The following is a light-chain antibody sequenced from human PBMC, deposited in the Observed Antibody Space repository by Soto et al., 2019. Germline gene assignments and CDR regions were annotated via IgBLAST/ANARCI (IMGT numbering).Light chain of an antibody. CDR2: EVA. CDR3: SSYAGSENFEV. CDR1: RSDVGDYNY. Sequence: QSALTQPPSASGSPGQSVTISCTGTRSDVGDYNYVSWYHQNPGKAPTLLTYEVAKRPSGGPDRCSGSKSANTASLPVSGRQAEAYAEYYSSSYAGSENFEVVCGGTKLTVL. J-gene: IGLJ2*01. V-gene: IGLV2-8*01.